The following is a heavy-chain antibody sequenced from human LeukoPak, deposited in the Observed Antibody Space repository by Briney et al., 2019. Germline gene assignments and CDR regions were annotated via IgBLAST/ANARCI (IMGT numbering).Heavy chain of an antibody. V-gene: IGHV3-30*01. Sequence: GGSLRLSCAASGFTFSSYAMHWVRQAPGKGLEWVAVISYDGSNKYYADSVKGRFTISRDNSKNTLYLQMNSLRAEDTAVYYCARDKGNFWFDPWGQGTLVTASS. CDR1: GFTFSSYA. CDR2: ISYDGSNK. CDR3: ARDKGNFWFDP. J-gene: IGHJ5*02.